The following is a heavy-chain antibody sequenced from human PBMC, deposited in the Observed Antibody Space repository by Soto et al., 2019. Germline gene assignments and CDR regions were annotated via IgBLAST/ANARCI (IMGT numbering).Heavy chain of an antibody. D-gene: IGHD3-22*01. CDR3: VKGLYYYDSSGYYPFDY. CDR1: GFTFSIYA. V-gene: IGHV3-64D*06. Sequence: GGSLRLSCSASGFTFSIYAMHWVRQAPGKGLEYVSSISTNGGSTDYADSVKGRFTISRDNSKNTVYLQMSSLRVEDTAVYYCVKGLYYYDSSGYYPFDYWGQGTLDTGSS. CDR2: ISTNGGST. J-gene: IGHJ4*02.